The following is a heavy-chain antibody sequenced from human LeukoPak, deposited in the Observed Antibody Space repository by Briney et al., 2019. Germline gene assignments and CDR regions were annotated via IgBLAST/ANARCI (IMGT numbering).Heavy chain of an antibody. CDR2: INHSGST. CDR1: GGSFSGYY. V-gene: IGHV4-34*01. D-gene: IGHD3-10*01. J-gene: IGHJ4*02. CDR3: ARRQGYHGSGSYHFDY. Sequence: PSETLSLTCADYGGSFSGYYWSWIRQPPGKGLEWIGEINHSGSTKYNPSPKSRVTISLDTSKNQFSLKLSSVTAADTAVYYCARRQGYHGSGSYHFDYWRQGTLVTVSS.